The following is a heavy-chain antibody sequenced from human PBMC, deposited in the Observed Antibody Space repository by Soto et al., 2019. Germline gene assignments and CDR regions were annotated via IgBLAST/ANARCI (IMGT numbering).Heavy chain of an antibody. CDR3: ASSFAGTTGTGIDY. Sequence: QVQLVESGGGVVQPGRSLRLSCAASGFTFSSYAMHWVRQAPGKGLDWVAVISDDGSNKYYADSVKGRFTISRDNSKKTLYLQMNSLRAEDTAVYYCASSFAGTTGTGIDYWGQGTLVAVSS. D-gene: IGHD1-1*01. J-gene: IGHJ4*02. V-gene: IGHV3-30-3*01. CDR1: GFTFSSYA. CDR2: ISDDGSNK.